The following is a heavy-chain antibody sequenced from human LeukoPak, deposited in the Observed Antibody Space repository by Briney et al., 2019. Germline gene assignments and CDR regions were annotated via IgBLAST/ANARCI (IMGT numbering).Heavy chain of an antibody. Sequence: SETLSLTCAVYGGSSGSYYWSWVRQPPGKGLEWIGEINHGGNTNYNPSLKSRVTISLDTSKNQFSLRLSSVTAADTALYYCAPIFGDYSDSDSWGQGTLVTVSS. D-gene: IGHD4-17*01. CDR2: INHGGNT. J-gene: IGHJ5*01. CDR3: APIFGDYSDSDS. CDR1: GGSSGSYY. V-gene: IGHV4-34*01.